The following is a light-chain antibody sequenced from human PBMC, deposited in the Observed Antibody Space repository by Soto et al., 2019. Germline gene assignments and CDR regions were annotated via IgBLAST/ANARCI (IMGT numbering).Light chain of an antibody. CDR1: QSISRY. CDR3: QKNYRATPWT. CDR2: AAS. V-gene: IGKV1-39*01. Sequence: DIQMTQSPSSLSASVGGRITITLRASQSISRYLNWYQHKPGKAPKLLINAASSLERGVPSRFSGGGSGTDFTLNISSLQPDDFATYYCQKNYRATPWTFGKGTKVDIK. J-gene: IGKJ1*01.